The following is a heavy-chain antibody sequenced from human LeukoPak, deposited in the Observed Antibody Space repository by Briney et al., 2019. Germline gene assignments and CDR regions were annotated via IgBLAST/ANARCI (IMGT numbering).Heavy chain of an antibody. CDR2: INPNSGGT. D-gene: IGHD3-10*01. CDR3: ARDPHGAGEYDY. Sequence: ASVKVSCKASGYTFTGYYMHWVQQAPGQGLEWMGWINPNSGGTSYAQKFQGRVTMTRDTSISTAYMELSRLRSDDTAVYYCARDPHGAGEYDYWGQGTLVTVSS. CDR1: GYTFTGYY. J-gene: IGHJ4*02. V-gene: IGHV1-2*02.